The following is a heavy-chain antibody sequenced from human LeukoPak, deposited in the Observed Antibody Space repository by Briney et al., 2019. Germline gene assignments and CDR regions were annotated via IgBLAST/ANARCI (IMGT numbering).Heavy chain of an antibody. V-gene: IGHV3-33*01. Sequence: GGSLRLSCAASGFTFSSYGMHWVRQAPGKGLEWVAVIWYDESKKFYADSVKGRFSISRDTSKNTLYLQVNSLRAEDTAVYYCVRDGGSGIDYWGQGTLATVSS. D-gene: IGHD3-10*01. CDR1: GFTFSSYG. J-gene: IGHJ4*02. CDR2: IWYDESKK. CDR3: VRDGGSGIDY.